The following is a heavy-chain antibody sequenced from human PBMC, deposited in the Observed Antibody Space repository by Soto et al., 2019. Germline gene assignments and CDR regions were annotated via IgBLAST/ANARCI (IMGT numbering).Heavy chain of an antibody. Sequence: QVQLVQSGAEVKNPGSSVKVSCKASGGTFSRLTISWLRQAPGQAPEWLGRIIPVLRVTNHAQTWQNRIIITADESTTTAYMELNSLPSDETAVYYCATSAAGVYFFDDWGQGTLVRVSS. CDR3: ATSAAGVYFFDD. CDR1: GGTFSRLT. D-gene: IGHD6-13*01. CDR2: IIPVLRVT. V-gene: IGHV1-69*02. J-gene: IGHJ4*02.